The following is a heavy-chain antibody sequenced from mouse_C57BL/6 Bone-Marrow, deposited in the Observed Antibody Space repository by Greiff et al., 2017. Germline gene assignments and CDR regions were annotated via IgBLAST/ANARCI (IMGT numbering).Heavy chain of an antibody. V-gene: IGHV1-85*01. CDR2: IYPRDGST. D-gene: IGHD1-1*01. Sequence: VQLQQSGPELVKPGASVKLSCKASGYTFTSYDINWVKQRPGQGLEWIGWIYPRDGSTKYNEKFKGKATLTVDTSSSTAYMELHSLTSEDSAVSFCAKLEFDGSSGDWYIDVWGTGTTVTVSS. J-gene: IGHJ1*03. CDR3: AKLEFDGSSGDWYIDV. CDR1: GYTFTSYD.